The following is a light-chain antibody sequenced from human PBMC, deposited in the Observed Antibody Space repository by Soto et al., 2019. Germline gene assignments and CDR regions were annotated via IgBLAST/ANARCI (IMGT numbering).Light chain of an antibody. J-gene: IGKJ4*01. CDR1: QSIDGY. Sequence: EIVLTQSPATLSLSPGERATLSCRASQSIDGYLAWFQQKPGQPPRLLIYDVSNRAIGVPARFSGSGSGTDYTLTINSLEREDFAVYYCQQRRGWPLTFGGGTKVEI. CDR2: DVS. V-gene: IGKV3-11*01. CDR3: QQRRGWPLT.